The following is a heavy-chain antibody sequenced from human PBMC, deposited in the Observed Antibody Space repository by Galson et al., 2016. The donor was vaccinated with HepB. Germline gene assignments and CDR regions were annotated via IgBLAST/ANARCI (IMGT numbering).Heavy chain of an antibody. J-gene: IGHJ4*02. CDR3: ARGARIWSYSELNF. D-gene: IGHD1-26*01. V-gene: IGHV3-30*04. CDR2: ISYDGSNI. Sequence: SLRLSCAASGFTFSNSAIHWVRQAPGKGLEWVAVISYDGSNIYYADSVKGRFTISRDNSKNTLYLQMNSLRAEDTALYYCARGARIWSYSELNFWGEGTLVSVSS. CDR1: GFTFSNSA.